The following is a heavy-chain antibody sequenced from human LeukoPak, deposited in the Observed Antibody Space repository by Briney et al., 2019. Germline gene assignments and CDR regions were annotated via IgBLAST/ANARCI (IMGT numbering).Heavy chain of an antibody. Sequence: GGSLRLSCAASGFTFSSYSMNWVRQAPGKGLEWVSSISSSSSYIYYADSVKGRFTISRDNAKNSLYLQMNSLRAEDTAVYYCARAFSYYGSGSYYNGYFDYWGQGTLVTVSS. CDR3: ARAFSYYGSGSYYNGYFDY. CDR1: GFTFSSYS. V-gene: IGHV3-21*01. J-gene: IGHJ4*02. CDR2: ISSSSSYI. D-gene: IGHD3-10*01.